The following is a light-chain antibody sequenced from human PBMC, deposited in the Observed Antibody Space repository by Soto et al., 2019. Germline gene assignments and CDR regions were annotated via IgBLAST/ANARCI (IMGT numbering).Light chain of an antibody. CDR3: SSYTSSSTLVV. Sequence: QSALTQPASXXGXXXXXXXISCTGTSSDVGGYNYVSWYQQHPGKAPKLMIYDVSNRPSGVSNRFSGSKSGNTASLTISGLQAEDEADYYCSSYTSSSTLVVFGGGTKLTVL. V-gene: IGLV2-14*01. CDR1: SSDVGGYNY. CDR2: DVS. J-gene: IGLJ2*01.